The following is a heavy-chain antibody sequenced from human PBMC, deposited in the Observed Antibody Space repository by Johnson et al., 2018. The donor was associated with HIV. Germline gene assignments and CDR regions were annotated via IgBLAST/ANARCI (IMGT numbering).Heavy chain of an antibody. D-gene: IGHD6-13*01. CDR3: AKDGGARGSSWYEGVFDI. J-gene: IGHJ3*02. V-gene: IGHV3-30*18. CDR2: ISYDGSNK. Sequence: QVQLVESGGGVVQPGRSLRLSCVASGFTFFSYGMHWVRQAPGKGLVWVAVISYDGSNKYYADSVKGRFTISRANSKNTLYLQINSLRAEDTAVYYCAKDGGARGSSWYEGVFDIWGQGTMVTVSS. CDR1: GFTFFSYG.